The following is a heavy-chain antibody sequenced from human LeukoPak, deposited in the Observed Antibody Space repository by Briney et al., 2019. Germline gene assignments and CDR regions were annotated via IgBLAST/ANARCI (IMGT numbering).Heavy chain of an antibody. D-gene: IGHD2-21*01. Sequence: TGGSLRLSCAASGFTFSSHNMVWVRQPPGKGLEWISYISDSSITMYYADSVKGRFTISGDNAKNSLYLQMNSLRAEDTAVYYCARDGAFCSGGFCYRLFDPWGQGTLVTVSS. CDR3: ARDGAFCSGGFCYRLFDP. J-gene: IGHJ5*02. CDR1: GFTFSSHN. V-gene: IGHV3-48*04. CDR2: ISDSSITM.